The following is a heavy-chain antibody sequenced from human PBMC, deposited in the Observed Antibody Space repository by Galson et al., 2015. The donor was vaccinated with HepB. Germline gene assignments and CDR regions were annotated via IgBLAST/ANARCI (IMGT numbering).Heavy chain of an antibody. V-gene: IGHV5-51*01. CDR3: ARHTSADYLDY. Sequence: QSGAEVKKPGESLKISCKGSGYSFTNYWIGWVRQMPGKGLEWMGIIYPDDSDIRYSPSFEGQVTISADKSISTAYLQWSSLKASDTAIYYRARHTSADYLDYWGQGTLVTVSS. CDR2: IYPDDSDI. J-gene: IGHJ4*02. CDR1: GYSFTNYW.